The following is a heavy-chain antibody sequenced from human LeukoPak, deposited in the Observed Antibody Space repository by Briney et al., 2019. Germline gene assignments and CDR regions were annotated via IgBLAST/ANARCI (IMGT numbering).Heavy chain of an antibody. CDR3: ARDPEGSAYYGMDV. CDR1: GFTFSSYW. Sequence: GGSLRLSCAASGFTFSSYWMHWVRQAPGKGLVWVSRINSDGSSTSYADFVKGRFTISRDNAKNTLYLQMNSLRAEDTAVYYCARDPEGSAYYGMDVWGQGTTVTVSS. V-gene: IGHV3-74*01. CDR2: INSDGSST. D-gene: IGHD3-10*01. J-gene: IGHJ6*02.